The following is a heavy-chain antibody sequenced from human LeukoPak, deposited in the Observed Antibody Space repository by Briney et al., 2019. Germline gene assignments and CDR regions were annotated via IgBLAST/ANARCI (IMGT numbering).Heavy chain of an antibody. D-gene: IGHD3-10*01. J-gene: IGHJ4*02. CDR3: ARLKEGIDY. CDR1: GGSISGSSYF. Sequence: SETLSLTCAVSGGSISGSSYFWGWIRQPPGKGLEWIGSIYYSGNTYYNPSLKSRVTISVDTSKNQFSLKLSSGTAAHTAVYYCARLKEGIDYWGQGTLVTVSS. V-gene: IGHV4-39*01. CDR2: IYYSGNT.